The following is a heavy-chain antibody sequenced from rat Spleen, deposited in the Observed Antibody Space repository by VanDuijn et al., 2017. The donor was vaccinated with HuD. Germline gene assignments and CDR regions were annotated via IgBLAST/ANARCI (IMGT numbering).Heavy chain of an antibody. D-gene: IGHD4-6*01. CDR3: ARGELGFDY. CDR2: ITYDVSTT. Sequence: EVQLVESGGGLVQPGRSLKLSCAASGFTFSDYNMAWVRQAPTKGLEWVASITYDVSTTYYPDTVKGRFVISKDNAKNTGYLQMNNLRSEDTATYYCARGELGFDYWGQGVMVTVSS. J-gene: IGHJ2*01. CDR1: GFTFSDYN. V-gene: IGHV5-7*01.